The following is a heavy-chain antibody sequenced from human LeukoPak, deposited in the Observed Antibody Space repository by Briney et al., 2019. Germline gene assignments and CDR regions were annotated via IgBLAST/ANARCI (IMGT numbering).Heavy chain of an antibody. V-gene: IGHV4-59*01. CDR3: ARTPYYYDSSGYTGPYFDY. CDR1: GGSISSYY. D-gene: IGHD3-22*01. Sequence: SETLSLTCTVSGGSISSYYWSWIRQPPGKGLEWIGYIYYSGSTNYNPSLKSRVTISVDTSKNQFSLKLSSVTAADTAVYYCARTPYYYDSSGYTGPYFDYWGQGTLVTVPS. J-gene: IGHJ4*02. CDR2: IYYSGST.